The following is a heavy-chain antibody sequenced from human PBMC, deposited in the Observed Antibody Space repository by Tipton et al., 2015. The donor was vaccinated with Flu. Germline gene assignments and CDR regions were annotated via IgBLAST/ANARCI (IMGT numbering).Heavy chain of an antibody. Sequence: TLFTCTISGGSISNYYWSWIRQPPGKGLEWIGYIYYRGSTNYNPSLKSRVTISVDTYKNQLSLKLTSVTAADTAVYYCARLSYYDVDLKNFYFDYWGQGALVTVSS. CDR3: ARLSYYDVDLKNFYFDY. CDR2: IYYRGST. V-gene: IGHV4-59*08. CDR1: GGSISNYY. D-gene: IGHD3-10*02. J-gene: IGHJ4*02.